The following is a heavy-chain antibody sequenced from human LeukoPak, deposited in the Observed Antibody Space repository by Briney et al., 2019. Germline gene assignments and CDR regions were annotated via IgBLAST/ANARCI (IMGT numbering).Heavy chain of an antibody. CDR2: ISSGGSSI. Sequence: GGSLRLSCAASGFTFSSFEMNWVRQAPGKGLEWVSYISSGGSSIYYADSVKGRSTISRDNAQNSLYLQMNSLRAEDTAVYYCARVQRGFFDYWGQGTLVTVSS. V-gene: IGHV3-48*03. CDR3: ARVQRGFFDY. CDR1: GFTFSSFE. D-gene: IGHD3-10*01. J-gene: IGHJ4*02.